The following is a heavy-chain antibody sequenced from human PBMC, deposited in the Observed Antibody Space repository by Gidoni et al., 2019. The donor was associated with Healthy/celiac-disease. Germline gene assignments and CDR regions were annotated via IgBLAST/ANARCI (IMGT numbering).Heavy chain of an antibody. D-gene: IGHD5-18*01. V-gene: IGHV4-31*03. J-gene: IGHJ4*02. CDR3: ARDHAAMASFDC. CDR1: GCSISSGGYY. Sequence: QVQLQESGPGLVKPSQTLSLTCTVSGCSISSGGYYWTWVRQDPGKGLQWIGYISYTGSTYYNPSLKSRVIISADTSTNQFSLKLSSVTAADTAVYYCARDHAAMASFDCWGQGTLVTVSA. CDR2: ISYTGST.